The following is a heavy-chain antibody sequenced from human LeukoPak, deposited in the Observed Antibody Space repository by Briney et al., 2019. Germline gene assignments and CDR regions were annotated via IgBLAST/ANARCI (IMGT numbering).Heavy chain of an antibody. V-gene: IGHV4-59*11. D-gene: IGHD2/OR15-2a*01. CDR2: IYYSGST. CDR3: ARATTTSFDWFDP. J-gene: IGHJ5*02. Sequence: SETLSLTCTVSGGSISSHYWSWIRQPPGKGLEWIGYIYYSGSTNYNPSLKSRVTISVDTSENQFSLKLSSVTAADTAVYYCARATTTSFDWFDPWGQGTLVTVSS. CDR1: GGSISSHY.